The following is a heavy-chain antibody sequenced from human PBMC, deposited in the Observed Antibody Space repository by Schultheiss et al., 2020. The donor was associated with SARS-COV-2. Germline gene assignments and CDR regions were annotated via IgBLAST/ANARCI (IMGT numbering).Heavy chain of an antibody. V-gene: IGHV4-39*07. CDR2: IYYSGST. Sequence: SQTLSLTCTVSGGSISSSSYYWGWIRQPPGKGLEWIGSIYYSGSTNYNPSLKSRVTISVDTSKNQFSLKLSSVTAADTAVYYCARDPDTYGPIDQWGQGTLVTVSS. D-gene: IGHD5-18*01. J-gene: IGHJ4*02. CDR1: GGSISSSSYY. CDR3: ARDPDTYGPIDQ.